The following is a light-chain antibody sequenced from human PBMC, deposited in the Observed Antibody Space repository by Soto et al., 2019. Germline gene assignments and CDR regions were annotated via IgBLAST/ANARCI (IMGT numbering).Light chain of an antibody. Sequence: QSALTQPASVSGSPGQSITISCTGTSSDVGDYNYVSWYQQHPGKAPKLMIYEVTNRPSGVSNRFSGSKSGNTASLTISGLQAKDEADYYCSSYTGGSALEGVFGGRTKLTVL. J-gene: IGLJ3*02. CDR1: SSDVGDYNY. V-gene: IGLV2-14*01. CDR2: EVT. CDR3: SSYTGGSALEGV.